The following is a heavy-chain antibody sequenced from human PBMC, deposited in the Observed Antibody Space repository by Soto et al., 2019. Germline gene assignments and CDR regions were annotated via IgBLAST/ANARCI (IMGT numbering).Heavy chain of an antibody. J-gene: IGHJ4*02. CDR3: AKEDPSGRYSLDY. CDR2: ISYYGTNE. CDR1: GFTLSGYG. D-gene: IGHD1-26*01. V-gene: IGHV3-30*18. Sequence: GGSLRPSGKASGFTLSGYGIHWVRQAPGKGLEWVAVISYYGTNEYYEDSVKGRFTISRDNSKNTLYLQMNSLRIEDTAVYFCAKEDPSGRYSLDYWGQGSQVTVSS.